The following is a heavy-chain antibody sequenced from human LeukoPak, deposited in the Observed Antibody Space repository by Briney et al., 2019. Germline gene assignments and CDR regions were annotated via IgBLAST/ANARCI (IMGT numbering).Heavy chain of an antibody. CDR3: AGGDGLTDVSYFDY. Sequence: GGSLRLSCAASGFTFSNFAMNWVRQAPGKGLEWVSRISGSGARSYYADSVKGRLTISRDNSKKTLYLQMRSLRAEDTAVYFCAGGDGLTDVSYFDYWGQGTLVTVSS. J-gene: IGHJ4*02. CDR1: GFTFSNFA. CDR2: ISGSGARS. D-gene: IGHD3-16*01. V-gene: IGHV3-23*01.